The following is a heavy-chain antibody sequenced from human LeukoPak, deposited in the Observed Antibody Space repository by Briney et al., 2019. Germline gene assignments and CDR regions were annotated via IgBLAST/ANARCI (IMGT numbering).Heavy chain of an antibody. CDR3: AAGYSSAWIDY. CDR2: IYTSGST. V-gene: IGHV4-4*07. CDR1: SVSISSYY. J-gene: IGHJ4*02. D-gene: IGHD6-19*01. Sequence: SETLSLTCTVSSVSISSYYWSWIRQPAGKGLEWIGRIYTSGSTNYNTSLKSRVTMSVDTSKNQFSLKLSSVTAADTAIYYCAAGYSSAWIDYWGQGILVIVSS.